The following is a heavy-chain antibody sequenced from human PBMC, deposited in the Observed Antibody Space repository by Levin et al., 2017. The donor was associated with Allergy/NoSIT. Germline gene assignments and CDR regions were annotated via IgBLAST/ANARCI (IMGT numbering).Heavy chain of an antibody. CDR3: ARSYRGGYYYGSGSYSPYYYYGMDV. J-gene: IGHJ6*02. V-gene: IGHV1-69*13. CDR2: IIPIFGTA. CDR1: GGTFSSYA. Sequence: SVKVSCKASGGTFSSYAISWVRQAPGQGLEWMGGIIPIFGTANYAQKFQGRVTITADESTSTAYMELSSLRSEDTAVYYCARSYRGGYYYGSGSYSPYYYYGMDVWGQGTTVTVSS. D-gene: IGHD3-10*01.